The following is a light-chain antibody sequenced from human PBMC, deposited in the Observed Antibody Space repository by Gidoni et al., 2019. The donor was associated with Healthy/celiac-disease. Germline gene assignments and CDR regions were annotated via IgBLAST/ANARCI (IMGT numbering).Light chain of an antibody. CDR2: KAS. CDR1: QSISSW. Sequence: DIQMTQSPSTLSASVGDRVTITCRASQSISSWLAWYQRKPGKAPKLLIYKASSLESGVPSRFSGSGSGTEFTLTISSLQPDDFATYYCQQYNSYSGTFGQXTKVEIK. V-gene: IGKV1-5*03. CDR3: QQYNSYSGT. J-gene: IGKJ1*01.